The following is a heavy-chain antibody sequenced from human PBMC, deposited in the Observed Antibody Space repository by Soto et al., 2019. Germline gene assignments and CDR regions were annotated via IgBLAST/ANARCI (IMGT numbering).Heavy chain of an antibody. CDR2: LYYSGST. Sequence: QLQVQESGPGLVKPSETLSLTCTVSGGSIISSNYYWGWIRQPPGKGLEWIGSLYYSGSTYYNPSLKSRVTTSVDTSKNQFSLKLSSVTAADTAVYYCARTYVTDMVVVPGAKDYMDVWDKGTTVTVSS. D-gene: IGHD2-2*01. CDR3: ARTYVTDMVVVPGAKDYMDV. V-gene: IGHV4-39*01. J-gene: IGHJ6*03. CDR1: GGSIISSNYY.